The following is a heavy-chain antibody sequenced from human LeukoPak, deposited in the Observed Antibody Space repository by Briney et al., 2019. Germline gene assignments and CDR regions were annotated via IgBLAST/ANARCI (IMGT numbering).Heavy chain of an antibody. Sequence: SETLSLTCAVSGGSFSHYYWSWIRQPPGKGLEWIGCIYYSGSTNYNPSLKSRVTISVDTSKNQFSLKLSSVTAADTAVYYCARDNYYGSGSPRYYYYYMDVWGKGTTVTVSS. CDR3: ARDNYYGSGSPRYYYYYMDV. D-gene: IGHD3-10*01. CDR2: IYYSGST. V-gene: IGHV4-59*01. J-gene: IGHJ6*03. CDR1: GGSFSHYY.